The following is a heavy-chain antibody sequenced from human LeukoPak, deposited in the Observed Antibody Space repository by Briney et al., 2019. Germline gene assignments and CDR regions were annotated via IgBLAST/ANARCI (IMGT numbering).Heavy chain of an antibody. J-gene: IGHJ4*02. CDR3: ARDEGCSGGSCPAFDY. V-gene: IGHV4-4*07. CDR1: GGSISSYY. D-gene: IGHD2-15*01. CDR2: IYTTEST. Sequence: SETLSLTXTVSGGSISSYYWSWIRQPAGKGLEWIGRIYTTESTNYNPSLKSRVTMSVDTSKNQFSLSLISVTAADTAVYYCARDEGCSGGSCPAFDYWGQGTLVTVSS.